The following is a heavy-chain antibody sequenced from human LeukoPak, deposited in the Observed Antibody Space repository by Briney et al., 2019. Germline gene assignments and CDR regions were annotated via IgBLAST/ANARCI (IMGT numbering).Heavy chain of an antibody. CDR3: IVTMVRGVIMLSYFDY. J-gene: IGHJ4*02. Sequence: GGSLRLSCAASGFTFSSYAMIWVRQAPGKGLEWVSAVSGSGGSTYYADSVKGRFTISRDNSKNTLYVQMNSLRAEDTAVYYCIVTMVRGVIMLSYFDYWGQGTLVTVSS. V-gene: IGHV3-23*01. CDR2: VSGSGGST. D-gene: IGHD3-10*01. CDR1: GFTFSSYA.